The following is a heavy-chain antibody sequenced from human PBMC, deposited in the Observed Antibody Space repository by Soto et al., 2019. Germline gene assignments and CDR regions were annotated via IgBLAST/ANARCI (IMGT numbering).Heavy chain of an antibody. CDR3: AREGIFGVVTHYYYYYGMGV. D-gene: IGHD3-3*01. J-gene: IGHJ6*02. V-gene: IGHV1-18*04. CDR1: GYTFTSYG. Sequence: ASVKVSCKASGYTFTSYGISWVRQAPGQGLEWMGWISAYNGNTNYAQKLQGRVTMTTDTSTSTAYMELRSLRSDDTAVYYCAREGIFGVVTHYYYYYGMGVWGQGTTVTVSS. CDR2: ISAYNGNT.